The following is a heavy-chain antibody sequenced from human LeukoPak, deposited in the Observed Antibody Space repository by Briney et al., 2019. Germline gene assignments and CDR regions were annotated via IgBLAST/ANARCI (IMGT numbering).Heavy chain of an antibody. Sequence: GSLRLSCTASGFTFGDDVMSWIRQPPGKGLEWIGYIYYSGSTNYNPSLKSRVTISVDTSKNQFSLKLSSVTAADTAVYYCARRFHYYDSSGYLESEVDYWGQGTLVTVSS. CDR3: ARRFHYYDSSGYLESEVDY. V-gene: IGHV4-59*08. D-gene: IGHD3-22*01. J-gene: IGHJ4*02. CDR1: GFTFGDDV. CDR2: IYYSGST.